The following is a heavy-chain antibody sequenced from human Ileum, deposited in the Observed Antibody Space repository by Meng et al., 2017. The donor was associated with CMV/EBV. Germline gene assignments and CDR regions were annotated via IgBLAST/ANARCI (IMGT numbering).Heavy chain of an antibody. CDR1: GFTFSDYY. CDR3: ARQFTLLWFAGFGP. J-gene: IGHJ5*02. D-gene: IGHD3-10*01. Sequence: GGSLRLSCAASGFTFSDYYMSWVRQAPGKGPEWVSVIYAGGTTYLAGSVKGRFTVSRDNSRNTVYLHMSSLGPEDTAVYYCARQFTLLWFAGFGPWGQGTLVTVSS. V-gene: IGHV3-66*02. CDR2: IYAGGTT.